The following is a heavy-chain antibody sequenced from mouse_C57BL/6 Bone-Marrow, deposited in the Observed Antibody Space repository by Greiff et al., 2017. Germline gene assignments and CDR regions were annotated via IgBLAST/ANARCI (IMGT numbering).Heavy chain of an antibody. Sequence: EVKLVESGGGLVKPGGSLKLSCAASGFTFSDYGMHWVRQAPEKGLEWVAYISSGSSTIYYADTVKGRFTISRDNAKNTLFLQKTSLRSEDTAMYYCAILYDGYFDYWGQGTTLTVSS. V-gene: IGHV5-17*01. CDR3: AILYDGYFDY. CDR2: ISSGSSTI. J-gene: IGHJ2*01. CDR1: GFTFSDYG. D-gene: IGHD2-3*01.